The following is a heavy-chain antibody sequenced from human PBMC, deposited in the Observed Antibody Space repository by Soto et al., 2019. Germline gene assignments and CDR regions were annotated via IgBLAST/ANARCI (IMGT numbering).Heavy chain of an antibody. CDR1: GGTFSSYA. D-gene: IGHD3-22*01. Sequence: GASVKVSYKASGGTFSSYAISWLRQAPGQGLEWMGGIIPIFGTANYAQKFQGRVTITADESTSTAYMELSSLRSEDTVVYYCARCRGGVVPDFRGQGTLVTVSS. V-gene: IGHV1-69*13. CDR2: IIPIFGTA. J-gene: IGHJ4*03. CDR3: ARCRGGVVPDF.